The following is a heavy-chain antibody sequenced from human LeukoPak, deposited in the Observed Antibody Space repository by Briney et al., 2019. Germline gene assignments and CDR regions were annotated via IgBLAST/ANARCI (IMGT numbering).Heavy chain of an antibody. CDR3: AKGRGPTVTTALGDY. CDR2: ISGSGAAT. CDR1: RFTFSDYG. V-gene: IGHV3-23*01. J-gene: IGHJ4*02. D-gene: IGHD4-17*01. Sequence: GGSLRLSSAASRFTFSDYGMSWVRQAPGKGLEWVSFISGSGAATYSADSVKGRFTISRDNSKNTLYLQMSSLRADDTAVYYCAKGRGPTVTTALGDYWGQGTLVTVSS.